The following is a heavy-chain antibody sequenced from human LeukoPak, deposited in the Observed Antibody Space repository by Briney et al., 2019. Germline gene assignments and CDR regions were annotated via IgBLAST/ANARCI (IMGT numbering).Heavy chain of an antibody. CDR3: ARDFDFWSGYIV. Sequence: GGSLRLSCAASGFSFSRFRMNWVRQVAGKGLEWVSHISTTSSPTYYADSVKGRFAMSRDNAKNSVYLQMNSLRAEDTAVYYCARDFDFWSGYIVWGQGTLVTVSS. D-gene: IGHD3-3*01. V-gene: IGHV3-48*04. CDR2: ISTTSSPT. J-gene: IGHJ4*02. CDR1: GFSFSRFR.